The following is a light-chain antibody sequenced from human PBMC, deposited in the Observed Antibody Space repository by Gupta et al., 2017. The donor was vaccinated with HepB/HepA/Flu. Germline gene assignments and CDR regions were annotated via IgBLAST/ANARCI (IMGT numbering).Light chain of an antibody. Sequence: EIVFTLFPATLSLSPGERATLTCRASQSVSSYLAWYQQKPGQAPRLLIYDASNRDTGFPARFSGSGSGTEFTLTISIREPEDFAVYYCQDRSNWPITFGGGTKVEIK. CDR3: QDRSNWPIT. CDR1: QSVSSY. V-gene: IGKV3-11*01. J-gene: IGKJ4*01. CDR2: DAS.